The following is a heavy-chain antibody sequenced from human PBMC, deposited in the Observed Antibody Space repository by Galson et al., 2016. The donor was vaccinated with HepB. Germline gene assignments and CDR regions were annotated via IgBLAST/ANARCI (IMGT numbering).Heavy chain of an antibody. Sequence: SLRLSCAASGSTFSSYEMNWVRQAPGKGLEWLSYISSGGGTIYYAGSVKGRFTISRDNAKNALYLQMSSLRADDTAFYYCASAPGAFYYYYAMDVWGQGTTVTVSS. CDR1: GSTFSSYE. CDR3: ASAPGAFYYYYAMDV. V-gene: IGHV3-48*03. J-gene: IGHJ6*02. CDR2: ISSGGGTI.